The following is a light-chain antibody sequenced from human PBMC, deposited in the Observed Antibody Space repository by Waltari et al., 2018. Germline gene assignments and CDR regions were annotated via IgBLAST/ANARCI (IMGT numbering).Light chain of an antibody. Sequence: QSVLTQPPSVSGTPGQTVTISCSGSTSNIGMNYVYWYQQLPGMAPKLLISKIDQRPSGVPDRCSGSKSGTSASLTISGLRSEDEADYYCAAWDDSLRVFGGGTKLTVL. CDR3: AAWDDSLRV. CDR1: TSNIGMNY. CDR2: KID. J-gene: IGLJ3*02. V-gene: IGLV1-47*01.